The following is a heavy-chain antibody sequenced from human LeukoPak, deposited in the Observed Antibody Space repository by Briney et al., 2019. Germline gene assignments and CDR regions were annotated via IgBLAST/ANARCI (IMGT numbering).Heavy chain of an antibody. V-gene: IGHV3-73*01. CDR2: IRTEPKKFAT. D-gene: IGHD4-11*01. CDR3: FSSNSTPGGNWSDP. Sequence: GGSLRLSCVASGFSFRDSAIHWVRQAAGKGLEWVGRIRTEPKKFATAYAASVRGRFTVSRDDSKNTAYLQMDGLKNEDTAVYYCFSSNSTPGGNWSDPWGQGTLVTVSS. CDR1: GFSFRDSA. J-gene: IGHJ5*02.